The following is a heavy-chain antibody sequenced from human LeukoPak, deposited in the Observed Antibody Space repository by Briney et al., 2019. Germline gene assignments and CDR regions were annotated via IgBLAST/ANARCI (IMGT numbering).Heavy chain of an antibody. V-gene: IGHV1-2*02. CDR2: INPNSGGT. CDR3: ARSSQAVAGRGDFDY. D-gene: IGHD6-19*01. J-gene: IGHJ4*02. Sequence: ASVKVSCKASGYTFTGYYMHWVRQAPGQGLEWMGWINPNSGGTNYAQKFQGRVTMTRDTSISTAYMELSRLTSDDTAVYYCARSSQAVAGRGDFDYWGQGTLVTVSS. CDR1: GYTFTGYY.